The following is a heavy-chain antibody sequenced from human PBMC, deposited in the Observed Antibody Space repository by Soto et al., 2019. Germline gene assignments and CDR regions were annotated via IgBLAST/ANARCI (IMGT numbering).Heavy chain of an antibody. D-gene: IGHD3-16*01. CDR2: MNPNSGNT. CDR3: AGSRKFRGVMTVFWFDP. CDR1: GYTFTSYD. V-gene: IGHV1-8*01. Sequence: QVQLVQSGAEVKKPGASVKVSCKASGYTFTSYDINWVRQATGQGLEWMGWMNPNSGNTGYAQKFQGRVTMTRNTSISTGYMELSSLRSEEKAVYYCAGSRKFRGVMTVFWFDPWGQGTLVTVSS. J-gene: IGHJ5*02.